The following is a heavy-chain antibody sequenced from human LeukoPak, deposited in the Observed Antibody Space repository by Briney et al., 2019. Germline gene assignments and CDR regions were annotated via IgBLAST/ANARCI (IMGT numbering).Heavy chain of an antibody. D-gene: IGHD4/OR15-4a*01. CDR1: GLTFSSHA. V-gene: IGHV3-23*01. CDR2: ITGSGGST. Sequence: TGGSLRLSCVASGLTFSSHAMTWVRQTPEKGLEWVSGITGSGGSTYHAESVKGRFTISRDNSKNTLYLQMDSLRAEDTAVYHCAKDRSDTTMVYNFDYWGQGTLVTVSS. CDR3: AKDRSDTTMVYNFDY. J-gene: IGHJ4*02.